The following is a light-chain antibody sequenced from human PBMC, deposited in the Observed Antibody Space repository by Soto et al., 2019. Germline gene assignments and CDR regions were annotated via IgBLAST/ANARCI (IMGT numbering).Light chain of an antibody. CDR1: SSDIGGYTY. CDR3: CSCSSTPTPAI. Sequence: QSALTQPASVSGSPGQSITISCTGSSSDIGGYTYVSWYQHPPGKAPNVLISDVSKRPSGVSNRFSGSKSGNTASLTISGLQAEDEADYYCCSCSSTPTPAIFGGGTKLTVL. J-gene: IGLJ2*01. CDR2: DVS. V-gene: IGLV2-14*03.